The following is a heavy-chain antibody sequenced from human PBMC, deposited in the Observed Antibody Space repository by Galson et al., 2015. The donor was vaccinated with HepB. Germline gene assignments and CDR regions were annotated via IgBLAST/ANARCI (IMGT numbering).Heavy chain of an antibody. CDR2: ISSRSGTI. CDR3: AKIGEPDY. V-gene: IGHV3-48*02. CDR1: GITFSSYG. Sequence: SLRLSCAASGITFSSYGMNWVRQAPGKGLEWVSYISSRSGTIYYADSVRGRFTISRDNAKNSLYLQMNSLRDEDTAAYYCAKIGEPDYWGQGTLVTVSS. J-gene: IGHJ4*02.